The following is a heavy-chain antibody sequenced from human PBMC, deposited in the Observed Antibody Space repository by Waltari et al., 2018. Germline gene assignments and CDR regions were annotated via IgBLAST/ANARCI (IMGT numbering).Heavy chain of an antibody. V-gene: IGHV3-30*02. CDR1: GFTFSSYG. D-gene: IGHD4-17*01. CDR3: AKDKVRDYGDYGGYYGMDV. Sequence: QVQLVESGGGVVQPGGSLRLSCAASGFTFSSYGMHWVRQAPGKGREWVAFIRYDGSNKYYADSVKGRFTISRDNSKNTLYLQMNSLRAEDTAVYYCAKDKVRDYGDYGGYYGMDVWGQGTTVTVSS. CDR2: IRYDGSNK. J-gene: IGHJ6*02.